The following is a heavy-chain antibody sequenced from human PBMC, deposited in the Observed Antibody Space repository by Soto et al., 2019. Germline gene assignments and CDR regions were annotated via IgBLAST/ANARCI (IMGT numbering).Heavy chain of an antibody. Sequence: QVQLVQSGAEVKKPGASVKVSCKASGYTFTSYGISWVRQAPGQGLEWMGWISAYNGNTNYAQKLQGRVTMTTDTGXSXXYKELRSLRSDDTAVYYRARDPRGGGSYSEGWFDPWGQGTLVTVSS. CDR3: ARDPRGGGSYSEGWFDP. V-gene: IGHV1-18*01. J-gene: IGHJ5*02. CDR1: GYTFTSYG. D-gene: IGHD1-26*01. CDR2: ISAYNGNT.